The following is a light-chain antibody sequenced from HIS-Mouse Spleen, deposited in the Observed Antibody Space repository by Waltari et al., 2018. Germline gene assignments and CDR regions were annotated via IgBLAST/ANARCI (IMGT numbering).Light chain of an antibody. Sequence: DVVMTQSPLSLPVTLGQPASISCRSSQSLVHSDGNTYLNWFQQRPGQSPRRLIYKVFNRDSGVPDRFSGSGSGTDFTLKISRVEAEDVGVYYCMQGTHWPPNTFGQGTKLEIK. CDR3: MQGTHWPPNT. V-gene: IGKV2-30*02. CDR1: QSLVHSDGNTY. CDR2: KVF. J-gene: IGKJ2*01.